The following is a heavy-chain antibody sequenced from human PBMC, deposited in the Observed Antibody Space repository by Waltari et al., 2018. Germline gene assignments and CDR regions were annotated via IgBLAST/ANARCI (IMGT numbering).Heavy chain of an antibody. J-gene: IGHJ5*02. D-gene: IGHD3-22*01. CDR1: GGSISSSRYY. Sequence: QLQLQESGPGLVKPSETLSLTCTVSGGSISSSRYYWGWIRQPPGKGLAWIGSIYYNWLPYFHPSLQSRFTISVETSKNQFSLKLSSVTAAAPAVYYCARAGATMIVVVNWFDPWGPGTLVTVSS. CDR2: IYYNWLP. CDR3: ARAGATMIVVVNWFDP. V-gene: IGHV4-39*01.